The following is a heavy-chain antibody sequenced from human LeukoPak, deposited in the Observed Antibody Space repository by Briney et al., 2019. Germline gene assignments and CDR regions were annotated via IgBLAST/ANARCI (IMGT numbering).Heavy chain of an antibody. D-gene: IGHD6-19*01. CDR3: ARGVAGAGTEIGVTIIVDY. CDR2: INPSGGST. CDR1: GYTFTSYY. J-gene: IGHJ4*02. Sequence: ASVKVSCTASGYTFTSYYMHWVRQAPGQGLEWMGIINPSGGSTSYAQKFQGRVTMTRDTSTSTVYMELSSLRSEDTAVYYCARGVAGAGTEIGVTIIVDYWGQGTLVTVSS. V-gene: IGHV1-46*01.